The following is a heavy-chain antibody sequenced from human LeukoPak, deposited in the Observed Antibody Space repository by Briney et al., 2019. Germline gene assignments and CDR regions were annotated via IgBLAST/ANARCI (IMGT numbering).Heavy chain of an antibody. CDR1: GYTFTSYD. V-gene: IGHV1-8*01. Sequence: ASVKVSCKASGYTFTSYDINWVRQATGQGLEWMGWMNPNSGNTGYAQKFQGRVTITADESTSTAYMELSSLRSEDTAVYYCARDQITMVRGVIISLLDMGWGQGTLVTVSS. CDR2: MNPNSGNT. CDR3: ARDQITMVRGVIISLLDMG. D-gene: IGHD3-10*01. J-gene: IGHJ4*02.